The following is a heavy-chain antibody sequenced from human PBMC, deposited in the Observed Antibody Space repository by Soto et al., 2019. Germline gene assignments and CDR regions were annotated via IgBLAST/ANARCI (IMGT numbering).Heavy chain of an antibody. CDR3: ARVTTLVTGFDY. J-gene: IGHJ4*02. V-gene: IGHV4-59*01. D-gene: IGHD1-1*01. CDR2: IYYTGST. Sequence: QVQLQESGPGLVKPSETLSLTCTVSGGSISSYYWGWIRQPPGKGLEWIGCIYYTGSTNYSPSLNSRVTLSVDTSKHRFSLQLTSVTAADTAVYYCARVTTLVTGFDYWGQGTLVTVSS. CDR1: GGSISSYY.